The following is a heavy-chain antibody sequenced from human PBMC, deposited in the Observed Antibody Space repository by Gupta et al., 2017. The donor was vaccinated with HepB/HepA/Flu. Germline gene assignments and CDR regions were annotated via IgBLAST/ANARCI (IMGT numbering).Heavy chain of an antibody. CDR1: GFTFDDYD. CDR2: ISWNSGSI. D-gene: IGHD2-15*01. J-gene: IGHJ4*02. V-gene: IGHV3-9*03. Sequence: EVQLVESGGGLVQPGRSLRLSCAASGFTFDDYDMHWVRQAPGKGLEWVSGISWNSGSIGYADSVKGRFTISRDNAKNSLYLQMNSLRAEDMALYYCAKETHCSGGSCYRGFDYWGQGTLVTVSS. CDR3: AKETHCSGGSCYRGFDY.